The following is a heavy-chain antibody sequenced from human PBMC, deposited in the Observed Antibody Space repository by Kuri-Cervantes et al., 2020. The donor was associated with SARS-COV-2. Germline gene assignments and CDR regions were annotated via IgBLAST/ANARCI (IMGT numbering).Heavy chain of an antibody. Sequence: SETLSLTCAVSGYSISSGYYWGWIRQPPGKGLEWIGSIYYSGSTYYNPSLKSRVTISVDTSKNQFSLKLSSVTAADTAVYYCASDNGHYWGQGTRVTGSS. CDR1: GYSISSGYY. V-gene: IGHV4-38-2*01. J-gene: IGHJ4*02. CDR2: IYYSGST. CDR3: ASDNGHY. D-gene: IGHD1-14*01.